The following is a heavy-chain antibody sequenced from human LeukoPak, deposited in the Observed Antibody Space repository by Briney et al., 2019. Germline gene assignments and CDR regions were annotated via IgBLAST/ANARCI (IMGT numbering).Heavy chain of an antibody. CDR2: FSRNGGST. J-gene: IGHJ4*02. Sequence: GGSLRFSFSASGFTFSSFAMHWVGKAPGKGLDYVAAFSRNGGSTYYADSVKGRFTISRDNSKSTLYLQMSSLRAEDTAVYLCVKDLRSDFMGVLSRYLSYWGQGTLVTVSS. CDR1: GFTFSSFA. V-gene: IGHV3-64D*09. CDR3: VKDLRSDFMGVLSRYLSY. D-gene: IGHD2/OR15-2a*01.